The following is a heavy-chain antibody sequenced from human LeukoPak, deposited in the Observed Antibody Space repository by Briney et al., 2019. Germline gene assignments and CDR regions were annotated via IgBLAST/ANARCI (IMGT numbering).Heavy chain of an antibody. J-gene: IGHJ4*02. CDR3: ARDRCSGDRCYPHYFDY. D-gene: IGHD2-15*01. CDR1: GGSFSGYY. V-gene: IGHV4-34*01. Sequence: PSETLSLTCAVYGGSFSGYYWSWIRQPPGNELEWIGEINHSGSTNYNPSLKSRVTISVDTSKNQFSLKLSSVTAADTAVYYCARDRCSGDRCYPHYFDYWGQGTLVTVSS. CDR2: INHSGST.